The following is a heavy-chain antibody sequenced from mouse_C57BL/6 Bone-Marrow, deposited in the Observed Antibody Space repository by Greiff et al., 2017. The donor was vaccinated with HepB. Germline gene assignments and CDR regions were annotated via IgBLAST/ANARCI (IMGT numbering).Heavy chain of an antibody. J-gene: IGHJ2*01. CDR1: GYTFTSYW. CDR3: ARAPRANWDSYYFDY. V-gene: IGHV1-72*01. D-gene: IGHD4-1*01. Sequence: QVQLQQSGAELVKPGASVKLSCKASGYTFTSYWMHWVKQRPGRGLEWIGRIDPNSGGTKYNEKLKSKATLTVDKPSSTAYMQLSSLTSEDSAVYYCARAPRANWDSYYFDYWGQGTTLTVSS. CDR2: IDPNSGGT.